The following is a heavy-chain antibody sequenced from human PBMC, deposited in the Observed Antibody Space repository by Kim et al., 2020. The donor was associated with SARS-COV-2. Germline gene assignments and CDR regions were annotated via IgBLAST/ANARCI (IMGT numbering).Heavy chain of an antibody. Sequence: GGSLRLSCTVSGFTFFNSEMCWVRQAQGKGLEWVSAIGDVDGDGTYADSVKDRFTISRDNSNNILYLQKGSLRAEDTAIYYCAKPRPHWYFELWGRGTLVTVPS. CDR2: IGDVDGDG. J-gene: IGHJ2*01. CDR1: GFTFFNSE. CDR3: AKPRPHWYFEL. V-gene: IGHV3-23*01. D-gene: IGHD6-6*01.